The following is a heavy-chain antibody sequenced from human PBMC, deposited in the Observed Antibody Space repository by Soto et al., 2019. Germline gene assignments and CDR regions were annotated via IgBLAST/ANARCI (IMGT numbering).Heavy chain of an antibody. CDR3: ASWVGATAWYYFDY. CDR1: GFTFSSYP. V-gene: IGHV3-23*01. CDR2: ISGSGGTT. Sequence: QAGGSLRLSCSASGFTFSSYPMSWVRQAPGKGLEWVSTISGSGGTTYYADTMKGRFTVSRDNPKNALYLQMNSLTAEDTAVYYCASWVGATAWYYFDYWGPGTLVTVSS. D-gene: IGHD1-26*01. J-gene: IGHJ4*02.